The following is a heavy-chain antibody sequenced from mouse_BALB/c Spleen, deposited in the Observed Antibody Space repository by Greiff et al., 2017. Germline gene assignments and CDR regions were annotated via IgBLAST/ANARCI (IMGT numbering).Heavy chain of an antibody. D-gene: IGHD1-1*02. CDR3: ARRGETMGLDY. Sequence: EVQLVESGGDLVKPGGSLKLSCAASGFTFSSYGMSWVRQTPDKRLEWVATISSGGSYTYYPDSVKGRFTFSRDNAKNTLYLQMSSLKSEDTAMYYCARRGETMGLDYWGQGTTLTVSS. J-gene: IGHJ2*01. V-gene: IGHV5-6*01. CDR1: GFTFSSYG. CDR2: ISSGGSYT.